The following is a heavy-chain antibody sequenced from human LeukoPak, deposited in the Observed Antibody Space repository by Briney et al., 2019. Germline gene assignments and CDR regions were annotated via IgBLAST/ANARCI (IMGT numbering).Heavy chain of an antibody. CDR3: ARASGYSGYDLIDY. Sequence: ASVTVSCTASGYTFTSYYIHWMRLAPGQGLERMGIIIPSSGSTSYAQTFQGRVTMTRDTSTSTVYMEKSSLRYEDTGVYYCARASGYSGYDLIDYWGQGTLVTVSS. CDR1: GYTFTSYY. V-gene: IGHV1-46*01. D-gene: IGHD5-12*01. J-gene: IGHJ4*02. CDR2: IIPSSGST.